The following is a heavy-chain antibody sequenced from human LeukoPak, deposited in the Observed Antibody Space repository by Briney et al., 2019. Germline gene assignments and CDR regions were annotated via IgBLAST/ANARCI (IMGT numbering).Heavy chain of an antibody. CDR2: NYPGDSDT. V-gene: IGHV5-51*01. CDR3: ARLNYYAASAFDF. CDR1: GYSFTNHW. Sequence: GESLKISCKGSGYSFTNHWIAWVRQLPGKGLEWMGSNYPGDSDTRYSPSFQGQVTISADKSISTAYLQWSSLRASDTAMYYCARLNYYAASAFDFWGQGTLVTVSS. J-gene: IGHJ4*02. D-gene: IGHD3-10*01.